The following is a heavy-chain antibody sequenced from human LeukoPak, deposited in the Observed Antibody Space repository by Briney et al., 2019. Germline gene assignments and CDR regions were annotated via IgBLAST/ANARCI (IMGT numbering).Heavy chain of an antibody. J-gene: IGHJ4*02. CDR2: ISGSGGST. Sequence: GGSLRLSCAASGFTFSGYAMSWVRQAPGKGLEWVSAISGSGGSTYYADSVKGRFTISRDNSKNTLYLQMNSLRAEDTAVYYCADSSGWYYFDYWGQGTLVTVSS. CDR1: GFTFSGYA. V-gene: IGHV3-23*01. CDR3: ADSSGWYYFDY. D-gene: IGHD6-19*01.